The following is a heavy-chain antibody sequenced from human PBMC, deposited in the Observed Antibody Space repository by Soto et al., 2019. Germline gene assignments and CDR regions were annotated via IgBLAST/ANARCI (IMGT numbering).Heavy chain of an antibody. CDR3: ARDSGGKDYYYYGMDV. D-gene: IGHD2-15*01. CDR2: IYYSGST. CDR1: GGSISSGGYY. J-gene: IGHJ6*02. Sequence: LSLTCTVSGGSISSGGYYWSWIRQHPGKGLEWIGYIYYSGSTYYNPSLKSRVTISVDTSKNQFSLKLSSVTAADTAVYYCARDSGGKDYYYYGMDVWGQGTTVTVSS. V-gene: IGHV4-31*03.